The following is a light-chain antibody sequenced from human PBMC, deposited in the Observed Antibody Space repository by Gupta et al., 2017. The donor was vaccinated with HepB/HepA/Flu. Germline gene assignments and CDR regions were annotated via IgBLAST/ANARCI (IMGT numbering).Light chain of an antibody. V-gene: IGKV3-20*01. CDR1: QSVSSSY. Sequence: EIVLTQSPGTLSLSQGERATLSCRASQSVSSSYLAWYEQKQRQAPRLLIYVASSRDTGISDRFCGSGCGRKVSLTISRREQEDFAGYYCQQHGSLPKWTFGQGTKVEIK. CDR3: QQHGSLPKWT. J-gene: IGKJ1*01. CDR2: VAS.